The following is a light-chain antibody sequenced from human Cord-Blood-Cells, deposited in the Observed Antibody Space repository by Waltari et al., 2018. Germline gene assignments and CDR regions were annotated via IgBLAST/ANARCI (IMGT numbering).Light chain of an antibody. V-gene: IGLV3-21*04. CDR3: QVWDSSSDHVV. CDR1: NIGSKS. J-gene: IGLJ2*01. CDR2: YDS. Sequence: PGKTARITCGGNNIGSKSVHWYQQKPGQAPVLVIYYDSDRPSGIPERYSGSNSGNTATLTISRVEAGDEADYYCQVWDSSSDHVVFGGGTKLTVL.